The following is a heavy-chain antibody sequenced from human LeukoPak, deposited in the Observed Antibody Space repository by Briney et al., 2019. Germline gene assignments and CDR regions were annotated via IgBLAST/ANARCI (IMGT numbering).Heavy chain of an antibody. CDR2: ISYDGSNK. V-gene: IGHV3-30*04. CDR3: AKGVVPAAMYYYGMDV. D-gene: IGHD2-2*01. Sequence: GGSLRLSCAASGFTFSSYAMHWVRQAPGKGLEWVAVISYDGSNKYYADSVKGRFTISRDNSKNTLYLQMNSLRADDTAVYYCAKGVVPAAMYYYGMDVWGQGTTVTVSS. CDR1: GFTFSSYA. J-gene: IGHJ6*02.